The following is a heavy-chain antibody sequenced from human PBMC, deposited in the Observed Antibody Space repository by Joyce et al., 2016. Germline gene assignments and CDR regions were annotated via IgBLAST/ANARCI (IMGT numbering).Heavy chain of an antibody. CDR2: ISSDESST. J-gene: IGHJ6*02. D-gene: IGHD1-26*01. CDR3: ARTGGSYYGYYYYGLDV. Sequence: EVQLVESGGGLVQPGGSLRLSCTASGFTFSSYWMQWVRQVSGKGLVWVSHISSDESSTSYADSVKGRFTISRDNAKNTLYLHMNSLRTEETAVYYCARTGGSYYGYYYYGLDVWGQGTTVIVSS. CDR1: GFTFSSYW. V-gene: IGHV3-74*01.